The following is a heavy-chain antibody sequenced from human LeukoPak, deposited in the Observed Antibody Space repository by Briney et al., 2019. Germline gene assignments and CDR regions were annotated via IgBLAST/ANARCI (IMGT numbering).Heavy chain of an antibody. CDR2: IYYSGST. CDR3: ARVKPYYYDSSGYYARTNAFDI. CDR1: GGSVSSGSYY. J-gene: IGHJ3*02. Sequence: SETLSLTCTVSGGSVSSGSYYWSWIRQPPGKGLEWIGYIYYSGSTNYNHSLQGQVTISVDTSKNHFSLKLSSVAAADSAVYYCARVKPYYYDSSGYYARTNAFDIWGQGTMVTVSS. D-gene: IGHD3-22*01. V-gene: IGHV4-61*01.